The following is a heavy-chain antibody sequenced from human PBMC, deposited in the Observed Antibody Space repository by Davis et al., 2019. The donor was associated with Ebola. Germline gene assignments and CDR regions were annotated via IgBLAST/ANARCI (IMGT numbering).Heavy chain of an antibody. V-gene: IGHV4-38-2*02. CDR3: ARGGSSSWGFSLYYYYYYMDV. J-gene: IGHJ6*03. Sequence: PSETLSLTCTVSGYSISSGYYWGWIRQPPGKGLEWIGSIYHSGSTYYNPSLKSRVTISVDTSKNQFSLKLSSVTAADTAVYYCARGGSSSWGFSLYYYYYYMDVWGKGTTVTVSS. CDR1: GYSISSGYY. D-gene: IGHD6-13*01. CDR2: IYHSGST.